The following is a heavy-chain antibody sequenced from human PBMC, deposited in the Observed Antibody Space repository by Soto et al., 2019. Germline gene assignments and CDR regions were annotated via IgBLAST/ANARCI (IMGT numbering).Heavy chain of an antibody. Sequence: SLRRPWFGSASTFSSFGMHLVRLAPGKGLGWVVYIYYAGRAQDYGDTGKGGFTISTDNSKKTLYLEMNSVRSADPAIYFCGKGLIGMMFGMGVWGQGSLATVSS. CDR3: GKGLIGMMFGMGV. D-gene: IGHD2-21*01. CDR2: IYYAGRAQ. V-gene: IGHV3-30*18. J-gene: IGHJ6*01. CDR1: ASTFSSFG.